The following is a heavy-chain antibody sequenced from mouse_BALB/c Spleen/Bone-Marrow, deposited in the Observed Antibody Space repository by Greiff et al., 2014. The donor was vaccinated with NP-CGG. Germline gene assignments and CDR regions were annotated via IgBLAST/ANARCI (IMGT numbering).Heavy chain of an antibody. CDR1: GSTFKAPF. J-gene: IGHJ2*01. D-gene: IGHD4-1*01. V-gene: IGHV14-3*02. CDR2: IDPANGNT. CDR3: VGWEDY. Sequence: EVQLVESGAELVKPGASVKLSCTASGSTFKAPFLPWGSRSPVQGLEWIGRIDPANGNTKYNPKFQGKATITSDTSSNTAYLQLSSLTSGDTAVYYCVGWEDYWGQGTTLTVSS.